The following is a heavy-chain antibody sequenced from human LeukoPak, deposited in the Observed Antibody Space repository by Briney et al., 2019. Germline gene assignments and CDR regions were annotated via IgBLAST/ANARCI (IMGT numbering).Heavy chain of an antibody. CDR2: ISAYNGNT. J-gene: IGHJ5*02. Sequence: ASVKVSCKASGYTFTSYGISWVRQAPGQGLEWMGWISAYNGNTNYAQKLQGRVTMTTDTSTSTAYMELRSLRSDDTAVYYCARDRGCGGDCYTWSDPWGQGTLVTVSS. CDR1: GYTFTSYG. V-gene: IGHV1-18*01. CDR3: ARDRGCGGDCYTWSDP. D-gene: IGHD2-21*02.